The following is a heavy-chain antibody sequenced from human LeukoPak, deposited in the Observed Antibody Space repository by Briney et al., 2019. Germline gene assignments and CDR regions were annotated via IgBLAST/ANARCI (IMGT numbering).Heavy chain of an antibody. Sequence: GGSLRLSCEASGFTFSDYYMSWSRQAPGKGLEWVSYISSSGYNIYYADSAKGRFTISKDNARSSLYLQMNSLRAEDTAVYYCAGEARGYMAFQIWGQGTLVTVSS. D-gene: IGHD2-2*02. CDR2: ISSSGYNI. CDR3: AGEARGYMAFQI. J-gene: IGHJ3*02. V-gene: IGHV3-11*01. CDR1: GFTFSDYY.